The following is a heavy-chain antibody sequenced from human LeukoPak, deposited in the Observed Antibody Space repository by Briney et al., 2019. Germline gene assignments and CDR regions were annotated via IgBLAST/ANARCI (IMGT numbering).Heavy chain of an antibody. D-gene: IGHD3-22*01. CDR2: ISSSGRTI. J-gene: IGHJ1*01. Sequence: PGGSLRLSCAASGFTFSSYERNWVRQAPGKGLEWVSYISSSGRTIYYADSVKGRFTISRDNAKNTLSLQMNSLRPEDTGVYYCARAPSEIGGYYPEYFRHWGQGTLVTVSS. CDR3: ARAPSEIGGYYPEYFRH. CDR1: GFTFSSYE. V-gene: IGHV3-48*03.